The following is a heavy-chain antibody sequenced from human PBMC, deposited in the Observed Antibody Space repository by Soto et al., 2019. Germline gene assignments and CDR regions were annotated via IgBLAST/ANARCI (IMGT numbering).Heavy chain of an antibody. Sequence: SETLSLTCTVSGGSISSGDYYWSWIRQPPGKGLEWIGYIYYSGSTYYNPSLKSRVTISVDTSKNQFSLKLSSVTAADTAVYYCARDRRGYDTGDNWFDPWGQGTLVTVSS. D-gene: IGHD5-12*01. V-gene: IGHV4-30-4*01. CDR3: ARDRRGYDTGDNWFDP. CDR1: GGSISSGDYY. J-gene: IGHJ5*02. CDR2: IYYSGST.